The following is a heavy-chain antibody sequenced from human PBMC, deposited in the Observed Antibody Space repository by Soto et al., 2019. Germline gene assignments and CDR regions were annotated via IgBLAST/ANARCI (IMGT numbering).Heavy chain of an antibody. CDR3: ATTLTTSAEYFQY. J-gene: IGHJ1*01. V-gene: IGHV3-7*01. CDR1: GFIFRNYW. CDR2: IKEDGSDK. Sequence: DVQLVESGGGLVQPGGSLRLSCGPSGFIFRNYWMSWVRQFPGKGLEWVAHIKEDGSDKYYGDSVKGRFIISRDNAKNSLLLQMNSLRAEDTAVYYCATTLTTSAEYFQYWGQGTLVTLSS. D-gene: IGHD3-16*01.